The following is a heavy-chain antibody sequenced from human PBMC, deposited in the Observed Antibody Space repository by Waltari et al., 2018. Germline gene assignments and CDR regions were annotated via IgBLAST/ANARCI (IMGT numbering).Heavy chain of an antibody. D-gene: IGHD6-6*01. CDR3: ARDLLGRDSSSSGWFDP. J-gene: IGHJ5*02. Sequence: QVQLVQSGAEVKKPGASVKVSCKASGYTFTSYDINWVRQATGQGLEWMGWINPNSGGTNYAQKFQGWVTMTRDTSISTAYMELSRLRSDDTAVYYCARDLLGRDSSSSGWFDPWGQGTLVTVSS. CDR2: INPNSGGT. V-gene: IGHV1-2*04. CDR1: GYTFTSYD.